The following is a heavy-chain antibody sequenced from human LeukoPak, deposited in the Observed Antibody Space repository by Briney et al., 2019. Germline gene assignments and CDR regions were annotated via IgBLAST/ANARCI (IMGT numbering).Heavy chain of an antibody. CDR3: TKRTTFDY. J-gene: IGHJ4*02. D-gene: IGHD1-1*01. Sequence: GGSLRLSCAASGFAFSSYAMNWLRQAPGKGLEWVSAISGSGAGTYYADSVKGRFTISRDNSKNTLYLQVSSLRAEDTAVYYCTKRTTFDYWGQGTLVTVSS. CDR2: ISGSGAGT. V-gene: IGHV3-23*01. CDR1: GFAFSSYA.